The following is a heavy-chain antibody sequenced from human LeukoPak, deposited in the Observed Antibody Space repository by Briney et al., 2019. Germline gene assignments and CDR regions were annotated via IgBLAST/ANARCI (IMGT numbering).Heavy chain of an antibody. Sequence: SETLSLTCSVSGGSISSGGYYWSWIRQHPGKGLEWIGYIYYSGSTYYNPSLKSRVTISVDTSKNQFSLKLSSVTAADTVVYYCASSLYSSGHNWFDPWGQGTLVTVSS. CDR3: ASSLYSSGHNWFDP. CDR2: IYYSGST. V-gene: IGHV4-31*03. J-gene: IGHJ5*02. CDR1: GGSISSGGYY. D-gene: IGHD6-19*01.